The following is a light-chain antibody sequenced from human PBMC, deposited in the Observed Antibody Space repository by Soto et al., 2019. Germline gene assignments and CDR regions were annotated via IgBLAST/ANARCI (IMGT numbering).Light chain of an antibody. CDR3: AAWDDSLNGLV. V-gene: IGLV1-44*01. Sequence: QSVLTQPPSASGTPGQWVPISCSGSSSNIGSNIVNWYHRLPGTAPKLLIHSNNQRPSGVPDRFSGSKSGTSASLAISGLQSEDEADYYCAAWDDSLNGLVFGGGTKLTVL. CDR2: SNN. CDR1: SSNIGSNI. J-gene: IGLJ3*02.